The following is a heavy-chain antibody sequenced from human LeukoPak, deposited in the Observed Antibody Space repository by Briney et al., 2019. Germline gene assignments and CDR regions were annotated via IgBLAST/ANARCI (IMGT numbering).Heavy chain of an antibody. V-gene: IGHV1-69*04. CDR2: IIPILGIA. J-gene: IGHJ6*03. Sequence: ASVKVSCKASGYTFTSYGISWVRQAPGQGLEWMGRIIPILGIANYAQKFQGRVTITADKSTSTAYMELRSLRSDDTAVYYCARFPAAAAPYYYYMDVWGKGTTVTVSS. CDR1: GYTFTSYG. CDR3: ARFPAAAAPYYYYMDV. D-gene: IGHD6-25*01.